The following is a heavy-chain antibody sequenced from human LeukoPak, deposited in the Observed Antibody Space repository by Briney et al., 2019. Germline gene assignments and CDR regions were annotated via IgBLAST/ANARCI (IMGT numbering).Heavy chain of an antibody. CDR2: INHSGST. CDR3: AREAVTSFDY. CDR1: GGSLSGYY. Sequence: SETLSLTCAVYGGSLSGYYWSWIRQPPGKGLEWIGEINHSGSTNYNPSLKSRVTISVDTSKNQFSLKLSSVTAADTAVYYCAREAVTSFDYWGQGTLVTVSS. V-gene: IGHV4-34*01. D-gene: IGHD4-11*01. J-gene: IGHJ4*02.